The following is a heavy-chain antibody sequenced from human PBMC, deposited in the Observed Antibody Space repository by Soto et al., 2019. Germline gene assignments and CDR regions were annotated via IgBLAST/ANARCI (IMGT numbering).Heavy chain of an antibody. CDR1: GGTFSSYA. Sequence: QVQLVQSGGEVKKPGSSVKVSCKASGGTFSSYAISWVRQAPGQGLEWMGGIIPIFGTANYAQKFQGRVTITADESTSTAYMELSSLRSEDTAVYYCALRGTAMVTTLYYYYGMDVWGQGTTVTVSS. CDR3: ALRGTAMVTTLYYYYGMDV. V-gene: IGHV1-69*01. CDR2: IIPIFGTA. D-gene: IGHD5-18*01. J-gene: IGHJ6*02.